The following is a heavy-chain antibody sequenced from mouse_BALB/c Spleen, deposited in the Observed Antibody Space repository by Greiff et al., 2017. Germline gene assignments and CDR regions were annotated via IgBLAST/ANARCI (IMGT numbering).Heavy chain of an antibody. CDR2: ISDGGSYT. V-gene: IGHV5-4*02. D-gene: IGHD2-4*01. J-gene: IGHJ3*01. CDR3: ARDDYEAY. CDR1: GFTFTDYY. Sequence: EVMLVESGGGLVKPGGSLKLSCAASGFTFTDYYMDWVRQTPGKRLEWVATISDGGSYTYYPDSVKGRFTISRDNAKNNLYLQVSSLKSEDTAMYYCARDDYEAYWGQGTLVTVSA.